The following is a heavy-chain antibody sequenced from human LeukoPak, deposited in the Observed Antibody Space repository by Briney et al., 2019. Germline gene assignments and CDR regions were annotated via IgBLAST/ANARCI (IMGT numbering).Heavy chain of an antibody. Sequence: SETLSLTCAVYGGSFSGYYWSWIRQPPGKGLEWIGEINHSGSTNYNPSLKSRVTISVDTSMNQFSLKLSSVTAADTAVYYCARGDWGSYRSNWFDPWGQGTLVTVSS. CDR1: GGSFSGYY. CDR3: ARGDWGSYRSNWFDP. V-gene: IGHV4-34*01. J-gene: IGHJ5*02. CDR2: INHSGST. D-gene: IGHD3-16*02.